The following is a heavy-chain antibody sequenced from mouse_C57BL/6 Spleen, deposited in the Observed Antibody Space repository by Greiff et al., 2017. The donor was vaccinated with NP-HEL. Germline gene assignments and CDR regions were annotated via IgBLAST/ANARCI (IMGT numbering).Heavy chain of an antibody. J-gene: IGHJ1*03. V-gene: IGHV1-50*01. CDR2: IDPSDSYT. D-gene: IGHD1-1*01. Sequence: VQLQQPGAELVKPGASVKLSCKASGYTFTSYWMQWVKQRPGQGLEWIGEIDPSDSYTNYNQKFKGKATLTVDTSSSTAYMQLSSLTSEDSAVYYWARGIYGSPWYFDVWGTGTTVTVSS. CDR3: ARGIYGSPWYFDV. CDR1: GYTFTSYW.